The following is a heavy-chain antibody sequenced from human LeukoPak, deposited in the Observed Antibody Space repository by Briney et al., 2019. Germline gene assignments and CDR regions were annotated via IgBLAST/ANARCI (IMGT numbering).Heavy chain of an antibody. D-gene: IGHD3-22*01. CDR2: ISGSGGST. J-gene: IGHJ4*02. Sequence: GGSLRLSCAASGFTFSSYAMSWVRQAPGKGLEWVSAISGSGGSTYYADSVKGRFTISRDNSKNTLYLQMNSLRAEDTAVYYCAKLPLLYGSGGYFDYWGQGTLVTVSS. V-gene: IGHV3-23*01. CDR3: AKLPLLYGSGGYFDY. CDR1: GFTFSSYA.